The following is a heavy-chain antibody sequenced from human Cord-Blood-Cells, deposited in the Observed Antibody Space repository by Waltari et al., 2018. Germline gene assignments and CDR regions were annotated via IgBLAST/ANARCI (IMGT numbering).Heavy chain of an antibody. Sequence: QVQLVQSGAEVKKPGASVKVSCKASGYTFTGYYMHWVRHAPGQGLEGMGWFNPNSGGTNYAQKFQGRVTRTRDTSISTAYMELSRLRSDDTAVYYCARQKSSGSYSVDYWGQGTLVTVSS. CDR2: FNPNSGGT. D-gene: IGHD1-26*01. CDR3: ARQKSSGSYSVDY. J-gene: IGHJ4*02. CDR1: GYTFTGYY. V-gene: IGHV1-2*02.